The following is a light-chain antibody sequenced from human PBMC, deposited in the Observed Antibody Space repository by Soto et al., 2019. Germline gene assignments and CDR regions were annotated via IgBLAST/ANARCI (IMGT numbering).Light chain of an antibody. CDR3: QHYDSYPYT. V-gene: IGKV1-5*03. J-gene: IGKJ2*01. CDR2: KAS. CDR1: QDVSQW. Sequence: DIHMTQSPSTLSASVGDTVTITCRASQDVSQWLAWYQERPGKPPKLLIYKASSLERGVPSRFRGRGSETEFTLTIRDLPPDDFATYYCQHYDSYPYTFGQGTRLEIK.